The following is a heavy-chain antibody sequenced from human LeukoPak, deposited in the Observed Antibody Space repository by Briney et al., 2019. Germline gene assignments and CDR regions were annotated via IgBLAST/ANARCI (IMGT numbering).Heavy chain of an antibody. CDR3: ARHKSMIVVNTLYYYYYYMDV. Sequence: SETLSLTCNVSGDSISSYYWSWIRQPPGKGLEWIGYIYYSGSTNYNPSLKSRVTISVDTSKNQFSLKLSSVTAADTAVYYCARHKSMIVVNTLYYYYYYMDVWGKGTTVTISS. J-gene: IGHJ6*03. CDR2: IYYSGST. D-gene: IGHD3-22*01. CDR1: GDSISSYY. V-gene: IGHV4-59*08.